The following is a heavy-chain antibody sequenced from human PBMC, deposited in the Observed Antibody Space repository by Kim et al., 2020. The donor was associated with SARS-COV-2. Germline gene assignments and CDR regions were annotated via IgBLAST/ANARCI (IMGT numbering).Heavy chain of an antibody. J-gene: IGHJ4*02. CDR3: AKAYCGGDCSIDY. D-gene: IGHD2-21*02. Sequence: YADSVKGRFTISRDNAKNSLYLQMNSLRAEDTALYYCAKAYCGGDCSIDYWGQGTLVTVSS. V-gene: IGHV3-9*01.